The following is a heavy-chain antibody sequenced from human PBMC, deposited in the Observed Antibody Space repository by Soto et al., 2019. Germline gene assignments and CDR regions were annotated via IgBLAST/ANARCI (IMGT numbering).Heavy chain of an antibody. V-gene: IGHV3-33*01. CDR1: GFTFSSYG. J-gene: IGHJ6*02. CDR3: ARAIHGMDV. Sequence: QVQLVESGGGVVQPGRSLRLSCAASGFTFSSYGMHWVRQAPGKGLEWVAVIWYDGSNKYYADSVKGRFTISRDNSKNTLYLQMNSLRAEDTAVYYCARAIHGMDVCGQGTTVTVSS. CDR2: IWYDGSNK.